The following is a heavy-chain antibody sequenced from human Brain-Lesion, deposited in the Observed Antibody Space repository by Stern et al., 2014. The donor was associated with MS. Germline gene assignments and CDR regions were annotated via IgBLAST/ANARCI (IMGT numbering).Heavy chain of an antibody. CDR1: GGSISSGGYY. V-gene: IGHV4-61*02. CDR3: ARGRVVPGFQYYATDV. J-gene: IGHJ6*02. CDR2: IFNSGST. Sequence: VQLVESGPGLVKPSQTLSLSCTVSGGSISSGGYYWSWIRQPAGKGLEWIGRIFNSGSTSYNPSLKSRVTILIDPSPNQSFLELNSMTAADTAVYYCARGRVVPGFQYYATDVWGQGTTVIVSS. D-gene: IGHD2-2*01.